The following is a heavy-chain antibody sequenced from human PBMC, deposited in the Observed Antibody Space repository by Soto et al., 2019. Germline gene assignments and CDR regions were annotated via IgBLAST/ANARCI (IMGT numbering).Heavy chain of an antibody. D-gene: IGHD2-15*01. CDR2: VYPRDSDT. Sequence: GESLKISCKASGYIFIDYWIGWVRQMPGKGLEWMGIVYPRDSDTRYSPSFQGQVTISADRSTGTAFLQWRSLKASDTALYYCARPPLPGYSIHFNSWGQGALVTVSS. CDR3: ARPPLPGYSIHFNS. J-gene: IGHJ4*02. CDR1: GYIFIDYW. V-gene: IGHV5-51*01.